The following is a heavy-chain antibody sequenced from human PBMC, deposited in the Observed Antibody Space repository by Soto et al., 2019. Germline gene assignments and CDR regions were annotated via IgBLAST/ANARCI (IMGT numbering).Heavy chain of an antibody. Sequence: QITLKESGPALMKPGQSLTLTCTFSGFSLTTDGVGVGWIRQSPGKALEWLARTYWDGDKRYTPSLKSRLTITTDTSKTQVVLMMSNMDPVDTGTYYCVRGLRGQGCSGGSCYYTDVWGKGTTVTVSS. D-gene: IGHD2-15*01. CDR3: VRGLRGQGCSGGSCYYTDV. CDR1: GFSLTTDGVG. J-gene: IGHJ6*03. CDR2: TYWDGDK. V-gene: IGHV2-5*04.